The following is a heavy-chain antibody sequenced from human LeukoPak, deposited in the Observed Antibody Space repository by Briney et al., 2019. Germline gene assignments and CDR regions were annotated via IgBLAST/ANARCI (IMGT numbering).Heavy chain of an antibody. D-gene: IGHD5-18*01. Sequence: GGSLRLSCAASGSTFSSHTMNWVRQAPGKGLEWISYISNTGSVIYYADSVKGRFTISRDNAKNSLYLQMNSLRAEDTAVYYCARDADTAMVSLYYFDYWGQGTLVTVSS. CDR2: ISNTGSVI. V-gene: IGHV3-48*04. CDR1: GSTFSSHT. CDR3: ARDADTAMVSLYYFDY. J-gene: IGHJ4*02.